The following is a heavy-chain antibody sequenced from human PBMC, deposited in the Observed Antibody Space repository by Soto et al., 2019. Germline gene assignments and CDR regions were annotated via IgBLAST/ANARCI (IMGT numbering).Heavy chain of an antibody. CDR1: DFTFNDAW. Sequence: EVQLVESGGGLVKPGGSLRLSCAVSDFTFNDAWMNWVRQAPGKGLEWVGRIKSQTHGGTTDYAAPVKGRFTISRDDSKNILYLQMNSLKIEDTAVYYCATAPGYWDSAPLDYWGQGTLVTVSS. D-gene: IGHD6-25*01. CDR3: ATAPGYWDSAPLDY. CDR2: IKSQTHGGTT. V-gene: IGHV3-15*07. J-gene: IGHJ4*02.